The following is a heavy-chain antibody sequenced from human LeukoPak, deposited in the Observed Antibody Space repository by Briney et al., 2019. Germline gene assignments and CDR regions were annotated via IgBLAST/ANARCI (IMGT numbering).Heavy chain of an antibody. CDR1: GGSISSYY. J-gene: IGHJ3*02. V-gene: IGHV3-23*01. Sequence: ETLSLTCTVSGGSISSYYWSWIRQPPGKGLEWVSAISGRGRSTYYADSVKGRFTISRDNSKNTLYLQMNSLRAEDTAVYYCARGEDAFDIWGQGTMVTVSS. CDR3: ARGEDAFDI. CDR2: ISGRGRST.